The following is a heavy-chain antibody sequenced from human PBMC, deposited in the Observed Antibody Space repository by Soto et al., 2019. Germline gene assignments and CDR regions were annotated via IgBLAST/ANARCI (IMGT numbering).Heavy chain of an antibody. V-gene: IGHV3-48*01. Sequence: EVQLVESGGGLVRPGESLRLSCAASGFTFSRYTMNWVRQAPGKGLEWLSYISSSSSIIYYADSVKGRFTISRDNAENSLYLQMNSLRAEDTAVYYCARLWGSGWDSGFDFWGQGTLVTVSS. D-gene: IGHD6-19*01. CDR2: ISSSSSII. CDR3: ARLWGSGWDSGFDF. CDR1: GFTFSRYT. J-gene: IGHJ4*02.